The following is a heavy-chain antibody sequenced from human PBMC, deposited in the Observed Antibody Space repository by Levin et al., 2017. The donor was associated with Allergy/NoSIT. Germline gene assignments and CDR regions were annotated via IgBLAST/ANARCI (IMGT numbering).Heavy chain of an antibody. Sequence: SCAASGFTFSSYAMSWVRQAPGKGLEWVSAISGSGGSTYYADSVKGRFTISRDNSKNTLYLQMNSLRAEDTAVYYCEKDIKGIQLWGNQVQHWGQGTLVTVSS. CDR2: ISGSGGST. D-gene: IGHD5-18*01. V-gene: IGHV3-23*01. J-gene: IGHJ1*01. CDR3: EKDIKGIQLWGNQVQH. CDR1: GFTFSSYA.